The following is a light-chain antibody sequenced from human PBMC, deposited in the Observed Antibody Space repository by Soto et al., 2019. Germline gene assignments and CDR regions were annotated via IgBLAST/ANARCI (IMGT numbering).Light chain of an antibody. V-gene: IGLV2-14*01. CDR1: SSDIGAYNY. J-gene: IGLJ1*01. Sequence: QSVLTQPASVSGSPGQSITISCTGTSSDIGAYNYVSWYQRHPGSAPKLLIYKVSNRPSGISDRFSGSKSGNTASLTISGLQAEDEGHYYCSSHTSTSTYVFGTGTQLTVL. CDR3: SSHTSTSTYV. CDR2: KVS.